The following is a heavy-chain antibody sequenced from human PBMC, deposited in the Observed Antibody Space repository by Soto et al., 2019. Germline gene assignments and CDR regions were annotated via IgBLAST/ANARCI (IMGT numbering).Heavy chain of an antibody. J-gene: IGHJ6*02. V-gene: IGHV3-23*01. CDR3: AKAIGIAVGGPYYYYGMDV. CDR2: ISSSATST. Sequence: LRLSCTGSGFIFSSFAMNWVRQAPGKGLEWVSGISSSATSTDYADSVKGRFIMSRDNSKNTLSLQMNSLRVEDTAVYYCAKAIGIAVGGPYYYYGMDVWGPGTTVTVSS. D-gene: IGHD6-19*01. CDR1: GFIFSSFA.